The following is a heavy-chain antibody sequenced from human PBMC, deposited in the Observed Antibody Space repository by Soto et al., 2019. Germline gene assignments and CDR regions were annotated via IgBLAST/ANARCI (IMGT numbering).Heavy chain of an antibody. CDR3: AKVVRADTTSSNFYYYSALDD. Sequence: SVKVSCKASGGTFSSYAISWVRQAPGQGLEWMGGIIPIFGTANYAQKFQGRVTITADESTSTAYMELNSLRGEDSAVYYCAKVVRADTTSSNFYYYSALDDWGQGTTVTVSS. D-gene: IGHD6-6*01. CDR1: GGTFSSYA. J-gene: IGHJ6*02. CDR2: IIPIFGTA. V-gene: IGHV1-69*13.